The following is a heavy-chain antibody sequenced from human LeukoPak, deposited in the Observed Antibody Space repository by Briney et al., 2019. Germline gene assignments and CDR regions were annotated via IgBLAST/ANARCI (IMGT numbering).Heavy chain of an antibody. V-gene: IGHV5-51*01. CDR2: IYPGDSDT. J-gene: IGHJ4*02. Sequence: GESLKISCKGSGYTFASYWIAWVRQMPGNGLECMGIIYPGDSDTRYSPSFQGQVTISADKSISTAYLQWSSLKASDTAMYYCARQIADSSGPIDYWGQGTLVTVSS. D-gene: IGHD6-19*01. CDR3: ARQIADSSGPIDY. CDR1: GYTFASYW.